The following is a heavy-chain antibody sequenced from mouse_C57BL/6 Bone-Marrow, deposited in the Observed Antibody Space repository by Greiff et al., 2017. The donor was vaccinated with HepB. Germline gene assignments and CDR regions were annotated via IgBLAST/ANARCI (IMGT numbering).Heavy chain of an antibody. V-gene: IGHV1-50*01. CDR2: IDPSDSYT. D-gene: IGHD1-1*01. J-gene: IGHJ1*03. Sequence: QVQLQQPGAELVKPGASVKLSCKASGYTFTSYWMQWVKQRPGQGLEWIGEIDPSDSYTNYNQKFKGKATLTVDTSSSTAYMQLSSLTSEDSAVYYCAKRHYYGSSYGWYFDVWGTGTTVTVSS. CDR3: AKRHYYGSSYGWYFDV. CDR1: GYTFTSYW.